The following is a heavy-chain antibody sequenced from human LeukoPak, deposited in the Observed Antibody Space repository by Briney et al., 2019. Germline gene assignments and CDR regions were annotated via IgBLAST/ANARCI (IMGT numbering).Heavy chain of an antibody. CDR3: AKGRAWIWNWFDP. D-gene: IGHD5-12*01. CDR1: GFTFSSYG. CDR2: IRYDGSNK. Sequence: GGSLRLSCAASGFTFSSYGMHWVRRAPGKGLEWVAFIRYDGSNKYYADSVKGRFTISRDNSKNTLYLQMNSLRAEDTAVYYCAKGRAWIWNWFDPWGQGTPVTVSS. V-gene: IGHV3-30*02. J-gene: IGHJ5*02.